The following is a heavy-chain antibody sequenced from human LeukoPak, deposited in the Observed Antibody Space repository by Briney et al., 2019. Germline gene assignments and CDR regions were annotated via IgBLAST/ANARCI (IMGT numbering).Heavy chain of an antibody. D-gene: IGHD3-10*01. J-gene: IGHJ4*02. CDR2: MRQDESEK. Sequence: PGGSLRLSCAASGFTLSSYWMSWVRQAPGKGLEWVANMRQDESEKYYVDSVKGRFTISRDNAKNSLYLQMNSLRAEDTAVYYCARLWFGESRFSDYWGQGTLVTVSS. CDR1: GFTLSSYW. CDR3: ARLWFGESRFSDY. V-gene: IGHV3-7*01.